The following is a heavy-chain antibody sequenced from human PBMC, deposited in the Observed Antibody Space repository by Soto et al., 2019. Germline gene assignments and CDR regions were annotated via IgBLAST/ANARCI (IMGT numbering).Heavy chain of an antibody. Sequence: GGSLRLSCAASGFTFSIYSMNWVRQAPGKGLEWVSLISGSGGSTHYADSVEGRFTISRDNSKNTLYLEMDSLRAEDTAVYYCAKVVKYDVLTGYYKGPDYYGMDVWGQGTTVTVSS. CDR2: ISGSGGST. D-gene: IGHD3-9*01. CDR1: GFTFSIYS. CDR3: AKVVKYDVLTGYYKGPDYYGMDV. V-gene: IGHV3-23*01. J-gene: IGHJ6*02.